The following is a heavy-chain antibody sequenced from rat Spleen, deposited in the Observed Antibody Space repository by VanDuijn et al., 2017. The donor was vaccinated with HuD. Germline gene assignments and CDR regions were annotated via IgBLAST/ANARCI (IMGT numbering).Heavy chain of an antibody. Sequence: SGPGLVKPSQSLSLTCSVTGYSITNSYRWNWIRKLPGNKLDWMGYINSAGSTVYNPSLKSRISITRDTSKNHFFLQVNSVATEDTATYYCAKDWGYGSYYFDYWGQGVMVTVSS. V-gene: IGHV3-3*01. CDR3: AKDWGYGSYYFDY. CDR1: GYSITNSYR. J-gene: IGHJ2*01. CDR2: INSAGST. D-gene: IGHD1-3*01.